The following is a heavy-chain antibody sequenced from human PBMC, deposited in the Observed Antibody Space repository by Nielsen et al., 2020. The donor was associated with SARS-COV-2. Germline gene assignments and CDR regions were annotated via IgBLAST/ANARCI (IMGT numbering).Heavy chain of an antibody. D-gene: IGHD6-13*01. CDR1: GFTFSSYG. CDR2: IWYDGSNK. CDR3: AREAIAAAGYYYYGMDV. V-gene: IGHV3-33*01. Sequence: GGSLRLSCAASGFTFSSYGMHWVRQAPGKGLEWVAVIWYDGSNKYYADSVKGRFTISRDNSKNTLYLQMNSLRAEDTAVYYCAREAIAAAGYYYYGMDVWGQGTTVTVSS. J-gene: IGHJ6*02.